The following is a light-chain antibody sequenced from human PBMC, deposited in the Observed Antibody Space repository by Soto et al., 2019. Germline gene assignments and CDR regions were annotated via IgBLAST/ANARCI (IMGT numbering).Light chain of an antibody. CDR3: SSYTSSTTHVHV. V-gene: IGLV2-14*01. Sequence: QSALTQPASVSVSPGQSITISGTGTSSDVGGYKYVSWYQQHPGKAPKLMIYEVSNRPSGVSNRFSGSESGNTASLTISGLQAEDEADYYRSSYTSSTTHVHVFGTGTKVTVL. J-gene: IGLJ1*01. CDR2: EVS. CDR1: SSDVGGYKY.